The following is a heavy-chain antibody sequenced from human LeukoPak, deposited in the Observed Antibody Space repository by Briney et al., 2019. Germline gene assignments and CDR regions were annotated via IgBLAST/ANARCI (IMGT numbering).Heavy chain of an antibody. CDR2: INPRGTSA. D-gene: IGHD3-10*01. CDR1: GYSFTSHY. CDR3: ARDGRGSRSSWFDP. J-gene: IGHJ5*02. Sequence: ASVKVSCKASGYSFTSHYMRWVRQGPGQGLEWMGLINPRGTSAIYAEKFQGRIIMTTDMSTTTDYMELSSLGSDDTAVYYCARDGRGSRSSWFDPWGQGTLVIASS. V-gene: IGHV1-46*01.